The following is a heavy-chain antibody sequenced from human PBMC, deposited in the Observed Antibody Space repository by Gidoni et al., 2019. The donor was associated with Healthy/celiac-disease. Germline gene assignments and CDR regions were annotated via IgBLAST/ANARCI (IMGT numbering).Heavy chain of an antibody. CDR2: MNPNSGNT. CDR1: GYTFTSYD. Sequence: QVQLVQSGAEVKKPGASVKVSCKASGYTFTSYDINWVRQATGQGLEWMGWMNPNSGNTGYAQKFQGRVTMTRNTSISTAYMELSSLRSEDTAVYYCARVMSYDYVWGSGDFDYWGQGTLVTVSS. D-gene: IGHD3-16*01. CDR3: ARVMSYDYVWGSGDFDY. J-gene: IGHJ4*02. V-gene: IGHV1-8*01.